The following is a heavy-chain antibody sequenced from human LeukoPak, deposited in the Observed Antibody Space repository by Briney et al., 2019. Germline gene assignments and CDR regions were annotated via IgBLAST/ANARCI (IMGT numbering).Heavy chain of an antibody. CDR3: ASVVPAAPKWDYYYGMDV. CDR2: INHSGST. J-gene: IGHJ6*02. CDR1: GGSISSYY. V-gene: IGHV4-34*01. Sequence: SETLSLTCTVSGGSISSYYWSWIRQPPGKGLEWIGEINHSGSTNYNPSLKSRVTISVDTSKNQFSLKLSSVTAADTAVYYCASVVPAAPKWDYYYGMDVWGQGTTVTVSS. D-gene: IGHD2-2*01.